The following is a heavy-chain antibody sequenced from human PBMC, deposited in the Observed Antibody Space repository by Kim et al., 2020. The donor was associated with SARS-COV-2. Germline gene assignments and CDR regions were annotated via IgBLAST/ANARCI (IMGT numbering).Heavy chain of an antibody. J-gene: IGHJ6*02. CDR2: IRSKAYGGTT. CDR1: GFTFGDYA. D-gene: IGHD6-19*01. CDR3: HSWLIYYYYGMDV. Sequence: GGSLRLSCTASGFTFGDYAMSWVRQAPGKGLEWVGFIRSKAYGGTTEYAASVKGRFTISRDDSKSIAYLQMNSLKTEDTAVYYCHSWLIYYYYGMDVWGQGTTVTVSS. V-gene: IGHV3-49*04.